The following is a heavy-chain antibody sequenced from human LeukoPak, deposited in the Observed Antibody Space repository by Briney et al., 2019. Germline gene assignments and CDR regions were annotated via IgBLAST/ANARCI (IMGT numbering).Heavy chain of an antibody. J-gene: IGHJ6*02. CDR1: GYTXTDHP. D-gene: IGHD3-10*01. CDR3: ARGYNYGYGMDV. CDR2: SNAGNGDT. Sequence: ASVKVSCKASGYTXTDHPIYWVRQAPGQRLEWMGWSNAGNGDTKHSPEFQGRVIITSDTSASIGYMELNSLRSEDTAVYYCARGYNYGYGMDVWGQGTTVTISS. V-gene: IGHV1-3*02.